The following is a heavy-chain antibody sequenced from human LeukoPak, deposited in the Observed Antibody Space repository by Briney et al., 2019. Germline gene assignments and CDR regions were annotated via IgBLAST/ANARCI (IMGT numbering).Heavy chain of an antibody. CDR1: GGTFSSYA. Sequence: ASVKVSCKASGGTFSSYAISWVRQAPGQGLEWMGGIIPIFGTVNYAQKFQGRVTITADESTSTAYMELSSLRSEDTAMYYCATDPNYYGSGSLDYWGQGTLVTVSS. D-gene: IGHD3-10*01. CDR3: ATDPNYYGSGSLDY. CDR2: IIPIFGTV. V-gene: IGHV1-69*13. J-gene: IGHJ4*02.